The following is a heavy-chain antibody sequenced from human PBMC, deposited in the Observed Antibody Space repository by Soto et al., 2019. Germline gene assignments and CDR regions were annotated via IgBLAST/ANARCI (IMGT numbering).Heavy chain of an antibody. CDR3: ARTVTTGYFDY. D-gene: IGHD4-17*01. Sequence: GSLRLSCAASGFTFSDYYMSWIRQAPGKGLEWVSYISSSSGYTNYADSVKGRFTISRDNAKNPLYLQMNSLRAEDTAVYYCARTVTTGYFDYWGQGTLVTVSS. V-gene: IGHV3-11*06. CDR1: GFTFSDYY. CDR2: ISSSSGYT. J-gene: IGHJ4*02.